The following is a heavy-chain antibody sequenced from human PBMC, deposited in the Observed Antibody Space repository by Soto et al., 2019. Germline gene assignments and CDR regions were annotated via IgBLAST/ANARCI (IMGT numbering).Heavy chain of an antibody. CDR3: ASRHDFGDYPEGFDI. V-gene: IGHV4-31*11. CDR1: GDSISSGGYY. CDR2: IYHSGTT. Sequence: QVVLQESGPGLVKPSQTISLTCAVSGDSISSGGYYWSWIRQRPGKGLEWIAFIYHSGTTYFNLSLKSRIIISMDTSRNQFSLCLSSVTAADSAVYYCASRHDFGDYPEGFDIWGQGTMVTVAS. J-gene: IGHJ3*02. D-gene: IGHD4-17*01.